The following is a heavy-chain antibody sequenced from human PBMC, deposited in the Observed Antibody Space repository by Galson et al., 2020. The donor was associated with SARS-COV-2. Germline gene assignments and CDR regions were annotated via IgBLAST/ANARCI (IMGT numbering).Heavy chain of an antibody. V-gene: IGHV4-30-4*01. CDR1: GGSISSGDYY. J-gene: IGHJ4*02. Sequence: SETLSLTCTVSGGSISSGDYYWSWIRQPPGKGLEWIGYIYYSGSTYYNPSLKSRVTISVDTSKNQFSLKLSSVTAADTAVYYCARDAYCSGGSCYPYYFDYWGQGTLVTVSS. D-gene: IGHD2-15*01. CDR2: IYYSGST. CDR3: ARDAYCSGGSCYPYYFDY.